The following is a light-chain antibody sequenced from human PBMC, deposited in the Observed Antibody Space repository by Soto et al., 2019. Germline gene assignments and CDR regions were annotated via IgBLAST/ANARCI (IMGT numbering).Light chain of an antibody. CDR3: QQRSNWTPFT. CDR2: DAS. CDR1: QSVSSY. V-gene: IGKV3-11*01. J-gene: IGKJ4*01. Sequence: EIVLTQSPATLSLSPLERATLSCIASQSVSSYLAWYQQKPGQAPRLLIYDASNRATGIPARFSGSGSGTDFTLTISSLEPEDFAVYYCQQRSNWTPFTFGGGTKVDIK.